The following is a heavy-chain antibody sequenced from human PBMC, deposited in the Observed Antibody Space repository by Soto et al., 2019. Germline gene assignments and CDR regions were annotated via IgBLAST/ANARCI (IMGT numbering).Heavy chain of an antibody. D-gene: IGHD3-9*01. CDR2: SRRRANSYTT. V-gene: IGHV3-72*01. Sequence: EVQLVESGGGLVQPGGSLRLSCVASGFTFTDHYMDWVRQAPGKGLEWVGRSRRRANSYTTVNAASVKGRFTLSRDDSKNSIYLQMCSLKIEDTAVYYCARGPDVLTGYYGPNEYWGQGTLVTFSS. CDR3: ARGPDVLTGYYGPNEY. CDR1: GFTFTDHY. J-gene: IGHJ4*02.